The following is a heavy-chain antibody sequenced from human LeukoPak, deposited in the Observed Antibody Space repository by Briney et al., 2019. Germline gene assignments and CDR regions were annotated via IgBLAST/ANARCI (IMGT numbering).Heavy chain of an antibody. D-gene: IGHD3-3*01. CDR3: ARVEWHYYYMDV. CDR2: INAYNGNT. Sequence: GASVKVSCKASGYTFTSYGISWVRQAPGQGLEWMGWINAYNGNTNYAQKLQGRVTMTTDTSTSTAYMELRSLRSDDTALYYCARVEWHYYYMDVWGKGTRVTVSS. J-gene: IGHJ6*03. V-gene: IGHV1-18*01. CDR1: GYTFTSYG.